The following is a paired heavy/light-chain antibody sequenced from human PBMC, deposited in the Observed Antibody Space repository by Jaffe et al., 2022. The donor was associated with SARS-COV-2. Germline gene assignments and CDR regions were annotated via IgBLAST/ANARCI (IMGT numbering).Heavy chain of an antibody. CDR1: GYTFSNYG. V-gene: IGHV1-18*01. Sequence: QVQLVQSGGEVKKPGASVKVSCRASGYTFSNYGITWVRQAPGQGLEWMGWISGYNGKTEYSQKVQDRVTVTTDTSTGTAYMELRSLRPNDTAVYYCARTPRRGSRTIGWYFMGDHRFDPWGQGTLVTVSS. D-gene: IGHD6-19*01. CDR3: ARTPRRGSRTIGWYFMGDHRFDP. J-gene: IGHJ5*02. CDR2: ISGYNGKT.
Light chain of an antibody. J-gene: IGLJ3*02. V-gene: IGLV6-57*02. CDR3: QSYDRNNWV. CDR2: EDN. Sequence: NFMLTQPHSVSESPGKTVTISCTGSSGSIASNYVQWYQHRPGSAPRTVIYEDNQRPSGVPDRFSGSIDSSSNSASLTISGLETEDEADYYCQSYDRNNWVFGGGTKLTVL. CDR1: SGSIASNY.